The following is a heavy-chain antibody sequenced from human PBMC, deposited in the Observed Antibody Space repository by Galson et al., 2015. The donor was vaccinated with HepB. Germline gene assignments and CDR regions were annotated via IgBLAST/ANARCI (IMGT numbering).Heavy chain of an antibody. CDR2: IISEGTNT. V-gene: IGHV3-74*01. CDR1: AFSVSSVW. Sequence: SLRPSCAASAFSVSSVWTHSVSHAPGKGLVWVSRIISEGTNTIYADSVKGRFTVSRDNAKNTLYLQMNSLRAEDTGVYYCVRDTSGTTTGWFEPWGQGTLVTVSS. CDR3: VRDTSGTTTGWFEP. J-gene: IGHJ5*02. D-gene: IGHD1-1*01.